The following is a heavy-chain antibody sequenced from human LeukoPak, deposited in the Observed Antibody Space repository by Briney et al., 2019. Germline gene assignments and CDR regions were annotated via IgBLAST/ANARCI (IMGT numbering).Heavy chain of an antibody. CDR3: ARARIAVAGPFDY. Sequence: GGSLRLSCAASGFTVSGNYMSWVRQAPGKGLEWVSIIYNGGTTNYADSVKGRFTISRDNSKNTLHLQMNSLRVEDTAVYYCARARIAVAGPFDYWGQGTLVTVSS. CDR1: GFTVSGNY. D-gene: IGHD6-19*01. V-gene: IGHV3-53*01. J-gene: IGHJ4*02. CDR2: IYNGGTT.